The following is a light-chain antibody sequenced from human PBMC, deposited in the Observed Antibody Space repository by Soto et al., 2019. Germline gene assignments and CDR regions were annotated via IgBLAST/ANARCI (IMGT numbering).Light chain of an antibody. CDR1: SSNIGAGYP. CDR2: G. Sequence: QSVLTQPPSVSGAPGQRVTISCTGSSSNIGAGYPVHWYQQLPGTAPKLLVAGNRPSGVPDRFSVPKSGASASLAITGLQAKDEADYYCQSYDSSLSRRWVFGGGTKLTVL. CDR3: QSYDSSLSRRWV. V-gene: IGLV1-40*01. J-gene: IGLJ3*02.